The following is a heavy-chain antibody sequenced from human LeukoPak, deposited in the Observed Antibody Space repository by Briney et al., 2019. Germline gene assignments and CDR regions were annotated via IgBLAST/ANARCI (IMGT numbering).Heavy chain of an antibody. CDR2: ISGSGGST. J-gene: IGHJ3*02. D-gene: IGHD3-22*01. CDR1: GFTFSSYG. CDR3: AKDRVVASHKITMIVVGGAFDI. V-gene: IGHV3-23*01. Sequence: PGGSLRLSCAASGFTFSSYGMSWVRQAPGKGLEWVSAISGSGGSTYYADSVKGRFTISRDNSKNTLYLQMNSLRAEDTAVYYCAKDRVVASHKITMIVVGGAFDIWGQGTMVTVSS.